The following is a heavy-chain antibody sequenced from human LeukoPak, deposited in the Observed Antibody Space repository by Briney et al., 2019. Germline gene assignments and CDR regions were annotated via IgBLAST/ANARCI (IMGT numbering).Heavy chain of an antibody. Sequence: ASVKVSCKASGYTFTSYDINWVRQATGQGLEWMGWMNPNSGNAGYAQKFQGRVTMTRNTSISTAYMELSSLRSEDTAVYYCARGNDFWGDYYYYYMDVWAKGPRSPSP. D-gene: IGHD3-3*01. CDR3: ARGNDFWGDYYYYYMDV. J-gene: IGHJ6*03. V-gene: IGHV1-8*01. CDR2: MNPNSGNA. CDR1: GYTFTSYD.